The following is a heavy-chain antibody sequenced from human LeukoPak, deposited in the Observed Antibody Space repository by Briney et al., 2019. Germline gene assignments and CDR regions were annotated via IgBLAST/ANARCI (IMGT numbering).Heavy chain of an antibody. D-gene: IGHD6-13*01. J-gene: IGHJ5*02. CDR2: ISAYNGNT. Sequence: ASVKVSCKASGYTFTSYGISWVRQAPGQGLEWMGWISAYNGNTNYAQKLQGRVTMTTDTSTSTAYMELGSLRSDDTAVYYCAREPAAQIASNWFDPWGQGTLVTVSS. CDR1: GYTFTSYG. V-gene: IGHV1-18*01. CDR3: AREPAAQIASNWFDP.